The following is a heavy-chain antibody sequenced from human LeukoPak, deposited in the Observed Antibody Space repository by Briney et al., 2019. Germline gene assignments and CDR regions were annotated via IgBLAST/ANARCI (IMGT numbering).Heavy chain of an antibody. V-gene: IGHV4-59*01. CDR1: GDSISSYY. J-gene: IGHJ4*02. CDR2: IYYSGST. CDR3: ARGRPQFWVDY. Sequence: SETLSLTCTVSGDSISSYYWSWIRQPPGEGLEWIGYIYYSGSTNYNPSLKSRVTISVDTSKNQFSLKLSSVTAADTAVYYCARGRPQFWVDYWGQGTLVTVSS. D-gene: IGHD3-16*01.